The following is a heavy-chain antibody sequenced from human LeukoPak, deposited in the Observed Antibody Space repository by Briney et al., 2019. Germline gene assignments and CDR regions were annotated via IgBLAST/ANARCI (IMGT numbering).Heavy chain of an antibody. D-gene: IGHD2-2*01. CDR1: GYTFTSYA. CDR3: ATQVPATAFDY. CDR2: INAGNGNT. Sequence: ASVKVSCKASGYTFTSYAMHWVRQAPGQRLEWMGWINAGNGNTKYSQKFQGRVTITTDTSASTAYMELSSLRSEDTAVYYCATQVPATAFDYWGQGTLVTVSS. J-gene: IGHJ4*02. V-gene: IGHV1-3*01.